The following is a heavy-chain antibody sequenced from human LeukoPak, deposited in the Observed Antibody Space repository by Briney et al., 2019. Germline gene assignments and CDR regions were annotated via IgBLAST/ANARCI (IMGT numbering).Heavy chain of an antibody. CDR2: INPNSGGT. CDR1: GYIFTGYY. D-gene: IGHD4-23*01. J-gene: IGHJ3*02. Sequence: ASVKVSCKASGYIFTGYYMHWVRQAPGQGPEWMGWINPNSGGTNYAQKFQGRVTMTRGTSISTAYMELSRLRSDDTAVYYCARRLGLRWDLQAFDIWGQGTMVTVSS. CDR3: ARRLGLRWDLQAFDI. V-gene: IGHV1-2*02.